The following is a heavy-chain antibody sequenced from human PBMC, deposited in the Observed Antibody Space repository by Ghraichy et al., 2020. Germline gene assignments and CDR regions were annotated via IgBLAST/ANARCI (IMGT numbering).Heavy chain of an antibody. CDR1: GFSLATSGVA. J-gene: IGHJ6*02. CDR2: IYWTEDK. CDR3: AHRMRPQVTPGLSRDDYLGLDI. Sequence: SGPTLVKPTQTLTLTCTVSGFSLATSGVAVAWVRQPPGKALEWLALIYWTEDKRYRPSLRPRITITKDTSRRQVALIMTRLDPLDTGTYYCAHRMRPQVTPGLSRDDYLGLDIWVRGIMVTVSS. V-gene: IGHV2-5*01. D-gene: IGHD4-11*01.